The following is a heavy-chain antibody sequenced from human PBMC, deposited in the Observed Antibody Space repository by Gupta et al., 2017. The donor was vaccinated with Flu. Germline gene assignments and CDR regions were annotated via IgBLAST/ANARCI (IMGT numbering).Heavy chain of an antibody. Sequence: SFDGSNTYYADSVKGRFTISRDISKNTQYLQMNSLRAEDTAVYFCAKASSSSWHLPYLDYWGQGTLVTVSS. V-gene: IGHV3-30*18. D-gene: IGHD3-22*01. CDR3: AKASSSSWHLPYLDY. CDR2: SFDGSNT. J-gene: IGHJ4*02.